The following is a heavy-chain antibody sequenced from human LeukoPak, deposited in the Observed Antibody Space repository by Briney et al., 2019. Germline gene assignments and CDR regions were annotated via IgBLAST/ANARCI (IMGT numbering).Heavy chain of an antibody. CDR2: IWYDGNNK. D-gene: IGHD4-17*01. J-gene: IGHJ4*02. Sequence: GRSLRLSCAASGFTFSSYGMHWVRQAPGKGLEWVAVIWYDGNNKYYADSVKGRFTISRDNSKNTLYLQMNSLRDEDTAVYYCARDFGGLDGDGLDYWGQGTLVIVSS. CDR1: GFTFSSYG. V-gene: IGHV3-30*19. CDR3: ARDFGGLDGDGLDY.